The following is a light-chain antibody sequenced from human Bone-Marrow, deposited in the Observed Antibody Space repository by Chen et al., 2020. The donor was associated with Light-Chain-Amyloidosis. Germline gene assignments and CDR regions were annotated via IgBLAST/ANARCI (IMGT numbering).Light chain of an antibody. CDR2: EVT. Sequence: QSALTQPASVSGSPGQSITISCTGTSSDVGGDNHVSWYQQHPDKAPKLMIYEVTNRPSWVPERFAGSKSDNADYLTISGLQTEDEADYFCSSYTITNTLVFGSGTRVTVL. V-gene: IGLV2-14*01. J-gene: IGLJ1*01. CDR1: SSDVGGDNH. CDR3: SSYTITNTLV.